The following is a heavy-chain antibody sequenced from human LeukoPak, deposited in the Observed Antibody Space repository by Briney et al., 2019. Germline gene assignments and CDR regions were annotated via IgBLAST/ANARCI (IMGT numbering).Heavy chain of an antibody. J-gene: IGHJ4*02. D-gene: IGHD4-17*01. CDR3: TYGDYPLTY. CDR2: LYSNGDT. V-gene: IGHV3-66*01. CDR1: GFNFSSYA. Sequence: PGGSLRLSCAASGFNFSSYAMSWVRQPPGKGPEWISLLYSNGDTKYADSVKGRFTFSRDNSKNTLYLQMNGLRAEDTAVYYCTYGDYPLTYWGQGTLVSVSS.